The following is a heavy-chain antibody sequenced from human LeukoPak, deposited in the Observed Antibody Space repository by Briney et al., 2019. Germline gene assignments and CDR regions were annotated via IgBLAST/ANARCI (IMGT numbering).Heavy chain of an antibody. CDR1: GGSFSDYY. CDR2: INHSGST. D-gene: IGHD3-3*01. J-gene: IGHJ3*02. V-gene: IGHV4-34*01. CDR3: ARAPTIFGVVDGNDAFDI. Sequence: SETLSLTCAVYGGSFSDYYWSWIRQPPGKGLEWIGEINHSGSTNYNPSLKSRVTISVDTSKNQFSLKLSSVTAADTAVYYCARAPTIFGVVDGNDAFDIWGQGTMVTVSS.